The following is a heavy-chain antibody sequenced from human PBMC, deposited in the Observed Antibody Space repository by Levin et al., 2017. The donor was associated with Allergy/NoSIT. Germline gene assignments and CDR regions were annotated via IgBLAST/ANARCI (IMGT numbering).Heavy chain of an antibody. CDR2: INSDGSST. V-gene: IGHV3-74*01. CDR1: GFTFSSYW. CDR3: ARDITMVRGVVDY. J-gene: IGHJ4*02. Sequence: SCAASGFTFSSYWMHWVRQAPGKGLVWVSRINSDGSSTSYADSVKGRFTISRDNAKNTLYLQMNSLRAEDTAVYYCARDITMVRGVVDYWGQGTLVTVSS. D-gene: IGHD3-10*01.